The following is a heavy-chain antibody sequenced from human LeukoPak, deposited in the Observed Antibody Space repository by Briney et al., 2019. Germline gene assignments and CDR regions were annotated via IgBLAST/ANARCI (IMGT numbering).Heavy chain of an antibody. CDR3: AGEGTVTTFDY. CDR2: INSDGTTT. V-gene: IGHV3-74*03. CDR1: GFTFSNYF. J-gene: IGHJ4*02. D-gene: IGHD4-17*01. Sequence: GGSLRLSCAASGFTFSNYFMHWVRQAPGKGLVWVSRINSDGTTTMYADSVKGRFTISRDNAKNTLYLQMNSLRAEDTAVYYCAGEGTVTTFDYWGQGTLVTVSS.